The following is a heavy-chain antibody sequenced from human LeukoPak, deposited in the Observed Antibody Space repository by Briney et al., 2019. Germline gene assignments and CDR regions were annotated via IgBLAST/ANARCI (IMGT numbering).Heavy chain of an antibody. Sequence: PSETLSLTCTVSGDSISSSTYYWGWIRQSPGKGLEWIGSISYSGSTYYNPSLESRVTISVDTSKNQFSLKLNSLTAADTAVYYCSGHGGSGPRDSSGHYYNVNWYFDLWGRGTLVTVSS. CDR2: ISYSGST. D-gene: IGHD3-22*01. CDR1: GDSISSSTYY. V-gene: IGHV4-39*07. J-gene: IGHJ2*01. CDR3: SGHGGSGPRDSSGHYYNVNWYFDL.